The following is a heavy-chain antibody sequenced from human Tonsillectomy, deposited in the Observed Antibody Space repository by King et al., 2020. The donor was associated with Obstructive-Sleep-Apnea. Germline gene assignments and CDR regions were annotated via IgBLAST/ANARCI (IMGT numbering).Heavy chain of an antibody. J-gene: IGHJ4*02. CDR2: MNPNSGNT. D-gene: IGHD2-2*01. CDR3: ARGGGSSTSYHHDY. CDR1: GYTFTSYD. Sequence: QLVQSGAEVKSHGASVKVSCKASGYTFTSYDINGVRQATGQGLEWMGWMNPNSGNTGYAQKFQGRVTMTRKTSISTAYMELRSLRSEDTAVYYCARGGGSSTSYHHDYWGQGTLVTVSS. V-gene: IGHV1-8*01.